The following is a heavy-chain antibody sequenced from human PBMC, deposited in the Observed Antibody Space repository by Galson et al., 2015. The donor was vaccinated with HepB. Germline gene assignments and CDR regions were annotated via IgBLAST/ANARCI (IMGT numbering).Heavy chain of an antibody. J-gene: IGHJ6*04. CDR1: GGSISSYY. Sequence: ETLSLTCTVSGGSISSYYWRWIRQPPGKGLEWIGYIYYSGSTNYNPSLKSRVTISVDTSKNQFSLKLSSVAAADTAVYYCARVGSSTSSPFDVWGKGTTVTVSS. D-gene: IGHD2-2*01. CDR3: ARVGSSTSSPFDV. V-gene: IGHV4-59*01. CDR2: IYYSGST.